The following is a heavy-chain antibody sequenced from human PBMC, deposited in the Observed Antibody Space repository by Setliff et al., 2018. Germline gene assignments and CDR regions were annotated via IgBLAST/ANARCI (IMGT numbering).Heavy chain of an antibody. D-gene: IGHD1-1*01. J-gene: IGHJ4*02. CDR2: IYTSWST. Sequence: SETLSLTCTVSGDSISSRTHYWSWIRQPAGKGLEWIGHIYTSWSTIYNPSLKSRLTISVDTAQNQFSLRLTSVTAADTAVYYCARTGTYRYFDYRGQGALVTVS. CDR1: GDSISSRTHY. V-gene: IGHV4-61*09. CDR3: ARTGTYRYFDY.